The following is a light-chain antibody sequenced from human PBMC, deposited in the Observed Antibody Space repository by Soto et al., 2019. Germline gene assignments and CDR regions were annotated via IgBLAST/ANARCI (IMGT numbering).Light chain of an antibody. V-gene: IGKV4-1*01. J-gene: IGKJ2*02. Sequence: DIVMTQSPDSLAVSLGERATINCKSSQSVLYSSNNKNYLAWYQQKPGQPPKLLIYWASTRGSGVPDRFSGSGSGTDFTLSISSLQAEDVAFYYCHQYYHTPRTFGRGTKLEIK. CDR2: WAS. CDR1: QSVLYSSNNKNY. CDR3: HQYYHTPRT.